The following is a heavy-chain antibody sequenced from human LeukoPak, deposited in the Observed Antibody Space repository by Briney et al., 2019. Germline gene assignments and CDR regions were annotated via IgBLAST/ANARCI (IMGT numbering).Heavy chain of an antibody. D-gene: IGHD6-19*01. V-gene: IGHV3-21*01. CDR3: ARAPEDSSGWYYFDY. CDR2: ISSSSSYI. CDR1: GFTFSSYS. Sequence: GGSLRLSCAASGFTFSSYSMNWVRQAPGKGLEWVSSISSSSSYIYYADSVKGRFTISRDNAKNSLYLQMNSLRAEDTAAYYCARAPEDSSGWYYFDYWGQGTLVTVSS. J-gene: IGHJ4*02.